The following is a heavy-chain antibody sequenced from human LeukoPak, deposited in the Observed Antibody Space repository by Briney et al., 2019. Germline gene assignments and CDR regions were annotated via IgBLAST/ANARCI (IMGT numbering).Heavy chain of an antibody. CDR1: GFTISSYW. V-gene: IGHV3-48*01. J-gene: IGHJ4*02. D-gene: IGHD3-9*01. CDR3: ARVGPNHDFLTGSLDY. Sequence: GGSLRLSCAASGFTISSYWMSWVRQAPGKGLQWVSYISSRSTTIQYADSVKGRFTISRDNAKNSLYLLMNSLRTEDTAVYYCARVGPNHDFLTGSLDYWGQGSLVTVSS. CDR2: ISSRSTTI.